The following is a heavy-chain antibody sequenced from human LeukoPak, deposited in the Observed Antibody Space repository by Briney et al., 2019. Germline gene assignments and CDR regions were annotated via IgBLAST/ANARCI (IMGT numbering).Heavy chain of an antibody. CDR3: AKSQQQLKPDYDY. CDR1: GFTFSDYY. V-gene: IGHV3-11*01. CDR2: ISSSGSTI. D-gene: IGHD6-13*01. J-gene: IGHJ4*02. Sequence: GGSLRLSCAASGFTFSDYYMSWIRQVPGKGLEWVSYISSSGSTIYYADSVKGRFTIYRDNSKNTLNLQMNSLRVEDTAVYYCAKSQQQLKPDYDYWGQGTLVTVSS.